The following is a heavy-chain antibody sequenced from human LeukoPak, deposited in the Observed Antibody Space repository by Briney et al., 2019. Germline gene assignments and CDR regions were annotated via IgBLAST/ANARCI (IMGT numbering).Heavy chain of an antibody. Sequence: NPSETLSLTCSVSGGSISTYYWSWIRQPAGKGLEWIGRVYRSGNTNYNPSLRSRVTMSVDTSKNQISPRLRSVTAADTAVYYCARDDFEYSVHYGMDVWGQGTTVTVSS. V-gene: IGHV4-4*07. CDR2: VYRSGNT. D-gene: IGHD3-9*01. CDR1: GGSISTYY. J-gene: IGHJ6*02. CDR3: ARDDFEYSVHYGMDV.